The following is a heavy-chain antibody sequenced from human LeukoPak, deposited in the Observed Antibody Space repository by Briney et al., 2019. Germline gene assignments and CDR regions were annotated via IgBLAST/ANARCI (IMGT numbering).Heavy chain of an antibody. D-gene: IGHD6-6*01. J-gene: IGHJ1*01. CDR2: TYSGGST. V-gene: IGHV3-66*01. CDR1: GFTVSTNY. CDR3: ARDHSPEYNSSAGYFQL. Sequence: PGGSLRLSCAASGFTVSTNYMSWVRQAPGKGLEWVSVTYSGGSTYYADSVKGRFTFSRDNSKNTLYLQMNSLRAEDTAVYYCARDHSPEYNSSAGYFQLWGQGTLVTVSS.